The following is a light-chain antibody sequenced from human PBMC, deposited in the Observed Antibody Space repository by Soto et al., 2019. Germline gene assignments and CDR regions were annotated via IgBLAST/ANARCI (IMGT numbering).Light chain of an antibody. CDR3: QHRSNWLGT. CDR1: QSVGSF. J-gene: IGKJ3*01. Sequence: EIVLTQSPATLSLSPGERATLSCRASQSVGSFLAWYQQKSGQTPRLLIYDASKMAPGIPARFSGSGSGTDFTLTISSLEPEDFAVYYCQHRSNWLGTFGPGTKVDIK. V-gene: IGKV3-11*01. CDR2: DAS.